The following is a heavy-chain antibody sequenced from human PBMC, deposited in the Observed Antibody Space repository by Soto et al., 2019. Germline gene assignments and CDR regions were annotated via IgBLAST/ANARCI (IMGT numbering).Heavy chain of an antibody. J-gene: IGHJ4*02. Sequence: GGSLRLSCEASGFLFSTYEMNWVRQAPGKWLEWISYISSSGSTLYHADSVKGRFTISRDDAKNSLFLQMESLRADDTAIYYCARAGWVEAAGKHFDYWGQGXPVTVYS. CDR3: ARAGWVEAAGKHFDY. CDR1: GFLFSTYE. CDR2: ISSSGSTL. V-gene: IGHV3-48*03. D-gene: IGHD6-13*01.